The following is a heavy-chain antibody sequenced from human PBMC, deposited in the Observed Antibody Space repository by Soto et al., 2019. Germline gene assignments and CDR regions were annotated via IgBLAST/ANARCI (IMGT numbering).Heavy chain of an antibody. Sequence: SETLSLTCTVSGGSIGSYYWSWIRRPPGKGLEWIGYIYNSGSTDYNPSLKSRITISLDTSKSQFSLKLNSATAADTAVYFCARSWSQGYTYSYAYWGQGTPVTVSS. CDR2: IYNSGST. J-gene: IGHJ4*02. CDR1: GGSIGSYY. V-gene: IGHV4-59*01. CDR3: ARSWSQGYTYSYAY. D-gene: IGHD5-18*01.